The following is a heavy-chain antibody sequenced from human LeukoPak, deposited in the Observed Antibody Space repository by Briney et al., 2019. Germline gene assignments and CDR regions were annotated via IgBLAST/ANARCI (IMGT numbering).Heavy chain of an antibody. V-gene: IGHV3-7*03. J-gene: IGHJ4*02. CDR1: GFTFSSYW. D-gene: IGHD3-22*01. CDR3: ANRPPYYYDSSGYPDHYFDY. CDR2: IKQDGSEK. Sequence: GGSLRLSCAASGFTFSSYWMSWVRQAPGKGLEWVANIKQDGSEKYYVDSVKGRFTISRDNAKNSLYLQMNSLRAEDTAVYYCANRPPYYYDSSGYPDHYFDYWGQGTLVTVSS.